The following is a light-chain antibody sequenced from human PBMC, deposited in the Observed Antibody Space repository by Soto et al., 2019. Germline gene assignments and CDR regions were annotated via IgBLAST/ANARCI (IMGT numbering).Light chain of an antibody. Sequence: DIQMTQSPSTLSASVGDRVTITFRASQSISSWLAWYQQKPGRAPKLLIYDASILQSGVPSRFTGSGSGTEFTLTISSLQPDDFATYYCQHYNTYSWTFGQGTQVEI. CDR1: QSISSW. CDR2: DAS. J-gene: IGKJ1*01. V-gene: IGKV1-5*01. CDR3: QHYNTYSWT.